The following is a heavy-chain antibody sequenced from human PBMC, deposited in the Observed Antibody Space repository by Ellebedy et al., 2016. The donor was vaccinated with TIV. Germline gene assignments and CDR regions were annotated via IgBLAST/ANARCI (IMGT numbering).Heavy chain of an antibody. CDR1: GFTLVNYA. CDR3: ARADTTGAYYFDF. V-gene: IGHV3-30-3*01. D-gene: IGHD5-18*01. J-gene: IGHJ4*02. Sequence: GGSLRLSXAASGFTLVNYAMHWVRQAPGKGLEWITNISNDGGTKYYADSVKGRFTISRDNAKNTLYLQMSSLTAEDTAVYYCARADTTGAYYFDFWGQGTLVTVSS. CDR2: ISNDGGTK.